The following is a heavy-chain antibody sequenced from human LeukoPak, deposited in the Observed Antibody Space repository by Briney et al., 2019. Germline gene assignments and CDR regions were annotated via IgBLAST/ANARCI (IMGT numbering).Heavy chain of an antibody. Sequence: PSETLSLTCTVSGGSISSGDYYWSWIRQPPGTGLEWLGYIYYSGSTYYNPSLKSRVTISVDTSKNQFSLKLSSVTAADTAVYYCARGYCSGGSCYGGGDWFDPWGQGTLVTVSS. V-gene: IGHV4-30-4*01. D-gene: IGHD2-15*01. CDR3: ARGYCSGGSCYGGGDWFDP. J-gene: IGHJ5*02. CDR2: IYYSGST. CDR1: GGSISSGDYY.